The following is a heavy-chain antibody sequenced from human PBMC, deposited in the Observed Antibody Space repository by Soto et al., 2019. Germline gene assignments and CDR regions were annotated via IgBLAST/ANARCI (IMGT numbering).Heavy chain of an antibody. V-gene: IGHV4-39*01. D-gene: IGHD3-10*01. J-gene: IGHJ4*02. CDR3: ARHDEAYYGSGSYLASV. CDR2: IYYSGST. CDR1: GGSISSSSYH. Sequence: LSLTCTVSGGSISSSSYHWGWIRQPPGKGLEWIGSIYYSGSTYYNPSLKSRVTISVDTSKKQFSLKLSSVTAADTAVYYCARHDEAYYGSGSYLASVWGQGTLVTVSS.